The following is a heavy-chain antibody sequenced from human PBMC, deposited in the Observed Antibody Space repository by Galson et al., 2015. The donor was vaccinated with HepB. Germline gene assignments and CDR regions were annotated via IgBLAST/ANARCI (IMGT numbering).Heavy chain of an antibody. Sequence: SLRLSCAASGFTFSGSAMHWVRQASGKGLEWVGRIRSKANSYATAYAASVKGRFAIARDDSKNTAYLQMNSRKTEDTAVYYCTWVGATLDAFDIWGQGTMVTLSS. D-gene: IGHD1-26*01. V-gene: IGHV3-73*01. CDR2: IRSKANSYAT. CDR1: GFTFSGSA. CDR3: TWVGATLDAFDI. J-gene: IGHJ3*02.